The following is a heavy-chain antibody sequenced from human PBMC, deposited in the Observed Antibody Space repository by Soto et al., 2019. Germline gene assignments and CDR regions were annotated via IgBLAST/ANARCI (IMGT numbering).Heavy chain of an antibody. J-gene: IGHJ4*02. CDR3: AKDVVARYDILTAYPYFDY. CDR2: IGGGGGVA. D-gene: IGHD3-9*01. CDR1: GFTFSNYA. V-gene: IGHV3-23*01. Sequence: EVQLLESGGTLVQPGGSLRLSCPASGFTFSNYAMSWVRQAPGKGLEWVSGIGGGGGVAYYADSVTGRFTMSRDNSKNTLYLQMDSLRAEDTAVYFCAKDVVARYDILTAYPYFDYWGQGTLVTVSS.